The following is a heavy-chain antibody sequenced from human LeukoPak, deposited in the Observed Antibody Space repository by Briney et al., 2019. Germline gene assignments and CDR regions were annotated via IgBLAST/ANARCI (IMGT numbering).Heavy chain of an antibody. CDR3: ARGRSFQIN. Sequence: GGSLRLSCAASGFTFSSHWMHWVRQAPGKGLEWVANIKQDGSEKYYVDSVKGRFTISRDNAKNSLYLQMNSLRAEDTAVYYCARGRSFQINWGQGTLVTVSS. V-gene: IGHV3-7*01. J-gene: IGHJ4*02. D-gene: IGHD1-26*01. CDR2: IKQDGSEK. CDR1: GFTFSSHW.